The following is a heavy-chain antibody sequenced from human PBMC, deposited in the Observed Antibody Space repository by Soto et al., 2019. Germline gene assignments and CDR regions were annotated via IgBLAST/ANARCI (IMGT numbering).Heavy chain of an antibody. Sequence: SETLSLTCTVSGGSISSGGYYWSWIRQHPGKGLEWIGYIYYSGSTYYNPSLKSRVTISVDTSKNQFSLKLRSVTAADTAVYYCARHSYYYGSTYGCWLDPWGQGTLVTVS. CDR1: GGSISSGGYY. CDR3: ARHSYYYGSTYGCWLDP. D-gene: IGHD3-10*01. V-gene: IGHV4-31*03. CDR2: IYYSGST. J-gene: IGHJ5*02.